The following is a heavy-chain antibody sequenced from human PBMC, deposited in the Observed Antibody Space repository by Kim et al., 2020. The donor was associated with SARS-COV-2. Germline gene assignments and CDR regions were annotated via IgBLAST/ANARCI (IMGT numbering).Heavy chain of an antibody. Sequence: ASVKVSCKASGYTFTSYAMHWVRQAPGQRLEWMGWINTGNGNTKYSQKFQGRVTITRDTSASTAYMELSSLRSEDTAVYYCAREGPGSSWFFDYWGQGTLVTVSS. CDR1: GYTFTSYA. CDR2: INTGNGNT. D-gene: IGHD6-13*01. V-gene: IGHV1-3*04. J-gene: IGHJ4*02. CDR3: AREGPGSSWFFDY.